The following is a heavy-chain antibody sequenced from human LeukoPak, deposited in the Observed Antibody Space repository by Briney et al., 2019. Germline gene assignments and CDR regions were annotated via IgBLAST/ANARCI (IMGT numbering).Heavy chain of an antibody. J-gene: IGHJ5*02. V-gene: IGHV4-31*03. D-gene: IGHD4-17*01. CDR3: ARGPNDYGARGWFDP. CDR1: GGSISSGGYY. CDR2: IYYSGST. Sequence: SETLSLTCTVSGGSISSGGYYCSWIRQHPGKGLEWIGYIYYSGSTYYNPSLKIRITISVYTSKNQFSLKLSSVTAADTAVYYCARGPNDYGARGWFDPWGQGTLVTVSS.